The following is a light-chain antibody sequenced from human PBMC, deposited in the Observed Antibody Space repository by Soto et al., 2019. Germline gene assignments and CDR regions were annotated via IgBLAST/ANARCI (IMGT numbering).Light chain of an antibody. J-gene: IGKJ2*01. V-gene: IGKV3-20*01. Sequence: ETVLTQSPGTLSLSPGERATLSCRPGQRITSKYLAWYQQKPGQAPRFLMFDTSSRATGIPDRFSGSGSGADFTLTISRLEPDDFAVYYCQQYETSPRTFGQGTKLEIK. CDR1: QRITSKY. CDR2: DTS. CDR3: QQYETSPRT.